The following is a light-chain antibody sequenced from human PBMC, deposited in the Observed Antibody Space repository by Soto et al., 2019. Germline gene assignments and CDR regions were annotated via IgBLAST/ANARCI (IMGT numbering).Light chain of an antibody. J-gene: IGLJ3*02. CDR3: SSYTSTATRV. CDR1: NSNIGTNT. V-gene: IGLV1-44*01. Sequence: QSLLTQPPSASATPGQRVTISCSGSNSNIGTNTVNWYQQLPGTAPRLLIYTNNQRPSGVPQRFSGSKTGTSASLAIGGLQAEDEADYYCSSYTSTATRVFGGGTKLTVL. CDR2: TNN.